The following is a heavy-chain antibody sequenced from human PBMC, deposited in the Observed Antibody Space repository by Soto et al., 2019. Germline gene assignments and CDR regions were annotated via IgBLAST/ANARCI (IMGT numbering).Heavy chain of an antibody. V-gene: IGHV2-5*01. CDR1: GFSVATTGVG. CDR3: AHIDYTEYLRHPLDY. D-gene: IGHD4-4*01. Sequence: GSGPTLVNPTATLTLTCTFSGFSVATTGVGVGWVRQPPGKALEFLAVIYWNDDKRYSPSLRNRLTITKDASRNQVVLKMTDMDPVETATYYCAHIDYTEYLRHPLDYRGQGTPVTVSS. J-gene: IGHJ4*02. CDR2: IYWNDDK.